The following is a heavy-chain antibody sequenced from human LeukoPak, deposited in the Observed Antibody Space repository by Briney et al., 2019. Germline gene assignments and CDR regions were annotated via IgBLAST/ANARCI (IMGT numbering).Heavy chain of an antibody. CDR3: ARDYDGSGYSRLHFDY. V-gene: IGHV3-33*01. D-gene: IGHD3-22*01. CDR2: IWYDGSNK. J-gene: IGHJ4*02. Sequence: PGGSLRLSCAASGFTFSSYGMHWVRQAPGKGLEWVAVIWYDGSNKYYADSVKGRFTISRDNSKNTLYLQMNSLRAEDTAVYYCARDYDGSGYSRLHFDYWGQGTLVTVSS. CDR1: GFTFSSYG.